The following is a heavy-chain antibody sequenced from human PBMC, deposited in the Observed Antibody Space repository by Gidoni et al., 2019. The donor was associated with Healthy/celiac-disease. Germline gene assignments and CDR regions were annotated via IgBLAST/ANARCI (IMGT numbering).Heavy chain of an antibody. D-gene: IGHD7-27*01. Sequence: GWIRQPPGKGLEWIGSIYYSGSTYYNPSLKSRVTISVDTSKHQFSLKLSSVTAADTAVYYGSRRGTGVGGNTFDYWGQGTLVTVSS. CDR3: SRRGTGVGGNTFDY. V-gene: IGHV4-39*01. J-gene: IGHJ4*02. CDR2: IYYSGST.